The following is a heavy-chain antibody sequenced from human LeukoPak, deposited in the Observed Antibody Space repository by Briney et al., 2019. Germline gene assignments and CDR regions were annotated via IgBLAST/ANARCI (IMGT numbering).Heavy chain of an antibody. J-gene: IGHJ4*02. CDR1: GGSISSYY. CDR2: ISYSGST. CDR3: ASYAGRYDFWSGHYMGYFDY. V-gene: IGHV4-59*01. Sequence: PSETLSLICTVSGGSISSYYWSWIRQPPGKGLEWIGYISYSGSTNYNPSLKSRVTISVDTSKNQFSLKLNSVTAADTAVYYCASYAGRYDFWSGHYMGYFDYWGQGTLVTVSS. D-gene: IGHD3-3*01.